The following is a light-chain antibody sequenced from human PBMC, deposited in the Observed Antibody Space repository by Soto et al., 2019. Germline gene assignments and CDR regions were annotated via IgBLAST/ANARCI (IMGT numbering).Light chain of an antibody. J-gene: IGLJ1*01. CDR2: DVN. CDR3: SSYTSSSTEV. CDR1: SSDVGAYNY. Sequence: QCALTQPAYVSGSAGQSITISCTGTSSDVGAYNYVSWYQQHPGKAPKLMIYDVNNRPSGVSNRFSGSKSGNTASLTISGLQAEDEADYYCSSYTSSSTEVFGTGTKVTVL. V-gene: IGLV2-14*01.